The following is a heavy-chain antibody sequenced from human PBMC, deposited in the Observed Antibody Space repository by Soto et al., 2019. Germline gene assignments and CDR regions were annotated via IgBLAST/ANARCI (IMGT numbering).Heavy chain of an antibody. Sequence: QVQLQESGPGLVKPSETLSLTCTVSGGSISSYXXXXIRQHPGKGLEWIGYIYYSGSTNYNPSLKSRVTXXXXXXXXXXXXXXXXXXXXXXXXXXXXRGPDVLRFLEWPIGMDYYGMDVW. D-gene: IGHD3-3*01. V-gene: IGHV4-59*01. CDR3: XRGPDVLRFLEWPIGMDYYGMDV. J-gene: IGHJ6*01. CDR1: GGSISSYX. CDR2: IYYSGST.